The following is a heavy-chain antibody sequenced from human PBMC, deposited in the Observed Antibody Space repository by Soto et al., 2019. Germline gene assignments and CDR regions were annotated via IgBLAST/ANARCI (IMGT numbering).Heavy chain of an antibody. CDR1: GFSLTTRGVG. Sequence: QITLKESGPTLVKPTQTLTLTCTFSGFSLTTRGVGVGWIRQPPETPLEWLALIYWDDDKRYSPSLNSRLTITKDSSKNQVVRTMTNMDPADTATYFCAHRTTTVTWWFDPWGQGTLVTVSS. CDR2: IYWDDDK. V-gene: IGHV2-5*02. J-gene: IGHJ5*02. CDR3: AHRTTTVTWWFDP. D-gene: IGHD4-17*01.